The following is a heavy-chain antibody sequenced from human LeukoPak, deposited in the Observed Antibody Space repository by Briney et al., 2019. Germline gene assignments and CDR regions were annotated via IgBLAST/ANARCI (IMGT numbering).Heavy chain of an antibody. CDR1: GFSFRDYV. CDR2: ISKDGGTK. CDR3: ARGGDLKYCSGGSCYSVDY. V-gene: IGHV3-30-3*01. D-gene: IGHD2-15*01. Sequence: GRSLRLSCAASGFSFRDYVIHWVRQAPGKGLDWVAVISKDGGTKYYADSVKGRLTISMDNSKNMLYLQMNSLRPEDTAVYYCARGGDLKYCSGGSCYSVDYWGQGTLVTVSS. J-gene: IGHJ4*02.